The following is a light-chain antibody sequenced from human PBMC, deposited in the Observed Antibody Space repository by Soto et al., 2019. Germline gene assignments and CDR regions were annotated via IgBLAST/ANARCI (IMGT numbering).Light chain of an antibody. V-gene: IGKV3-20*01. CDR2: GAS. CDR3: QQDASSPLT. CDR1: QSVRSNY. Sequence: EIVLTQSPGTLSLSSGERATLSCRASQSVRSNYLAWYQQKPGQAPRLLIYGASSRATGIPDRFGGSGSVTGFTLTISRLETEDGAVYYCQQDASSPLTFGGGTKVVIK. J-gene: IGKJ4*01.